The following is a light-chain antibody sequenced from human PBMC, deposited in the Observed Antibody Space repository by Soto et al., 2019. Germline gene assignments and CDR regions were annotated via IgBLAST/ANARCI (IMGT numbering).Light chain of an antibody. J-gene: IGKJ1*01. V-gene: IGKV1-5*01. CDR1: QSIAAS. Sequence: DIQMTQSPSSLSAPVGDTVTITCRASQSIAASLSLYQHKPGEPPKLLIYDVSSLETGLQSRFSGSGSGTESSLTIRRLQPDDFATYYRQQYDYPRTFGQGTKVDNK. CDR3: QQYDYPRT. CDR2: DVS.